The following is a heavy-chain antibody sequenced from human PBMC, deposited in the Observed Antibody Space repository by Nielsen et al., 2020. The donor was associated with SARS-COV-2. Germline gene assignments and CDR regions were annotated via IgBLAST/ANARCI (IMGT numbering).Heavy chain of an antibody. CDR2: MNPNSGNT. D-gene: IGHD6-6*01. CDR3: ARVRIAARSWFDP. Sequence: ASVHVSCKDSRYTFTSYDINWLRQATAQGLEWMGWMNPNSGNTGYAQKFQGRVTMTRNTSISTAYMELSSLRSEDTAVYYCARVRIAARSWFDPWGQGTLVTVSS. V-gene: IGHV1-8*01. J-gene: IGHJ5*02. CDR1: RYTFTSYD.